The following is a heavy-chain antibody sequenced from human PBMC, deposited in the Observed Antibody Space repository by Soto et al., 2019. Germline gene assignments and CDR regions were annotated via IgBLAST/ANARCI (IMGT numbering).Heavy chain of an antibody. V-gene: IGHV3-7*03. CDR2: IKEDGSET. D-gene: IGHD2-8*01. Sequence: SLRLSCAASGFIFRNYWMKWVRQAPGKGLEWVANIKEDGSETYYADSVKGRFTISRDNAKNSLFLQMNSLRAEDTALYYCTRGLYSTTYWGQGALVTVSS. CDR3: TRGLYSTTY. CDR1: GFIFRNYW. J-gene: IGHJ4*02.